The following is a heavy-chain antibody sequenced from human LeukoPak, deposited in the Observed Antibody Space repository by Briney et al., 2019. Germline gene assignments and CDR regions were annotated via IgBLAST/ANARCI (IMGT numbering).Heavy chain of an antibody. CDR3: ARPLYDFWSGYYDWIDYYGMDV. Sequence: ASERVSCKASGYTFTSYGISWVRQAPGQGLEWMGWISAYNGNTNYAQKLQGRVTMTTDTSTSTAYMELRSLRSDDTAVYYCARPLYDFWSGYYDWIDYYGMDVWGQGTTVTVSS. V-gene: IGHV1-18*01. D-gene: IGHD3-3*01. CDR1: GYTFTSYG. CDR2: ISAYNGNT. J-gene: IGHJ6*02.